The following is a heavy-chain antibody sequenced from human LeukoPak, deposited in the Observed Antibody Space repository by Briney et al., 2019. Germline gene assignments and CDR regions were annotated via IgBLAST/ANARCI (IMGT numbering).Heavy chain of an antibody. CDR3: TAGVPFDY. CDR1: GFTFSSCW. D-gene: IGHD3-10*01. J-gene: IGHJ4*02. V-gene: IGHV3-7*01. Sequence: QPGGSLRLSCAASGFTFSSCWMSWVRQAPGKGLEWVANIKQDGSEKYYVDSVKGRFTISRDNAKNSLYLQMNSLRAEDTAVYYCTAGVPFDYWGQGTLVTVSS. CDR2: IKQDGSEK.